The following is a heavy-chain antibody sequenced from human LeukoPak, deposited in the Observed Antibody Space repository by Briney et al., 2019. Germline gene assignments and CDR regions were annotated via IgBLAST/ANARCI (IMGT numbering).Heavy chain of an antibody. CDR3: TKGLTPDY. D-gene: IGHD4-23*01. CDR2: ISGSGDST. J-gene: IGHJ4*02. Sequence: GGSLRLSCAASGFTFSAYTMSWVRQAPGKGLEWVSGISGSGDSTYYADSVKGRFTISRDNSKNTLYLQMNSLRVEDTAVYYCTKGLTPDYWGQGTLVTVSS. CDR1: GFTFSAYT. V-gene: IGHV3-23*01.